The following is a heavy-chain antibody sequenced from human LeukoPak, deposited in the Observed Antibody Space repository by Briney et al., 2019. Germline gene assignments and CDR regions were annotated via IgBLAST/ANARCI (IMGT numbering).Heavy chain of an antibody. CDR2: ISGSGDST. D-gene: IGHD2-2*01. CDR3: AKDRGYCSSTSCLNWFDP. CDR1: GFTFSSYA. V-gene: IGHV3-23*01. Sequence: GGSLRLSCAASGFTFSSYAMSWVRQAPGKGLEWVSAISGSGDSTYYADSVKGRFTISRDNSKNTLYLQMNSLRAEDTAVYYCAKDRGYCSSTSCLNWFDPWGQGTLVTVSS. J-gene: IGHJ5*02.